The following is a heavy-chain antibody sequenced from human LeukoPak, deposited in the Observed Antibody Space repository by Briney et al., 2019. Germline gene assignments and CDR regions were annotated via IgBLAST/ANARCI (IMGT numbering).Heavy chain of an antibody. CDR3: ARGGAIFTFFDS. CDR2: IYPSGTT. CDR1: GDSMSNYY. D-gene: IGHD3-3*01. Sequence: SETLSLTCTVSGDSMSNYYWNWIRQPAGKGLEWIGRIYPSGTTYYSPSLRGRVTMSIDTSKNQFSLKLSSVTAADTAVYFCARGGAIFTFFDSWGQGTLVTVSS. V-gene: IGHV4-4*07. J-gene: IGHJ4*02.